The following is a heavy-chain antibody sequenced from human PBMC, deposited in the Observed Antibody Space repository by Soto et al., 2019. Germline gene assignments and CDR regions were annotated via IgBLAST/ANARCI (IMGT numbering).Heavy chain of an antibody. CDR3: ARVGGIAAGN. V-gene: IGHV3-21*01. CDR2: ISSSSSYI. Sequence: EVQLVESGGGLVKPGGSLRLSCAASGFTVSSYSKNWVRQAPGKGLEWVSSISSSSSYIYYADSVKGRFTISRDNAKNSLYLQMNSMRAEDTVVYYCARVGGIAAGNWGQGTLVTVSS. J-gene: IGHJ4*02. D-gene: IGHD6-13*01. CDR1: GFTVSSYS.